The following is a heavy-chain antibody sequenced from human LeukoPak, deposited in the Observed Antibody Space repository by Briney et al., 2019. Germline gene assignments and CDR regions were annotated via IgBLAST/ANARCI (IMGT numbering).Heavy chain of an antibody. D-gene: IGHD6-19*01. CDR2: IYYSGST. J-gene: IGHJ4*02. CDR3: ARGAPYSSGWLAGY. CDR1: GGSISSGDYY. V-gene: IGHV4-30-4*01. Sequence: PSQTLSLTCTVSGGSISSGDYYWSWIRQSPGKGLEWIGYIYYSGSTYYNPSLKSRVTLSIDTSKNHFSLKLSSVTAADMAVYYCARGAPYSSGWLAGYWGQGTLVTVSS.